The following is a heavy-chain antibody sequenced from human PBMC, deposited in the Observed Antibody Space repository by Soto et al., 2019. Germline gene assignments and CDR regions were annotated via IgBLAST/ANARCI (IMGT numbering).Heavy chain of an antibody. CDR1: GGSISSGGYS. CDR3: ARVKIGWGDAFDY. V-gene: IGHV4-30-2*01. CDR2: IYHSGST. J-gene: IGHJ4*02. D-gene: IGHD1-26*01. Sequence: SETLSLTCAVSGGSISSGGYSWSWIRQPPGKGLEWIGYIYHSGSTHYNPSLKSRVTISVDRSKNQFSLKLSSVTAADTAVYYCARVKIGWGDAFDYWGQGTLVTVS.